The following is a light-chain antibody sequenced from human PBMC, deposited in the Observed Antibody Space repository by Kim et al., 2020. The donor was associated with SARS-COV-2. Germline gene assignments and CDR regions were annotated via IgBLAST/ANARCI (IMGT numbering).Light chain of an antibody. CDR2: FNSDGSH. CDR3: QTWGTGFQV. Sequence: ASVKLTCTLSSGHSSYAIAWHQQQPEKGPRYLMKFNSDGSHSKGDGIPDRFSGSSSGAERYLTISSLQSEDEADYYCQTWGTGFQVFGGGTKLTVL. CDR1: SGHSSYA. V-gene: IGLV4-69*01. J-gene: IGLJ3*02.